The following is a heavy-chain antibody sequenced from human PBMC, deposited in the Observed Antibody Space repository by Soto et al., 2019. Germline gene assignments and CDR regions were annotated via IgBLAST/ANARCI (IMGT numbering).Heavy chain of an antibody. Sequence: LGGSLRLSCAASGFTFDDYGMSWVRQAPGKGLEWVSGINWNGGSTGYADSVKGRFTISRDNAKNSLYLQMNSLRAEDTAVYYCTTDPVTMIVVVPSSGWGQGTLVTVPS. V-gene: IGHV3-20*04. J-gene: IGHJ4*02. CDR2: INWNGGST. CDR3: TTDPVTMIVVVPSSG. CDR1: GFTFDDYG. D-gene: IGHD3-22*01.